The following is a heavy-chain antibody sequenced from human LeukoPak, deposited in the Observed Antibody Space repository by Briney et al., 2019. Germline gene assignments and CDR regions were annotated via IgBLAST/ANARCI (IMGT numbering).Heavy chain of an antibody. J-gene: IGHJ4*02. CDR3: ATNPYGAYPLNY. V-gene: IGHV3-21*01. Sequence: GGSLRLSCAASGFTFSSYSMNWVRQAPGKGLEWVSSISSSSSYIYYADSVKGRFTISRDNAKNSLYLQMKSLRAEDTAVYYCATNPYGAYPLNYWGQGTLVTVSS. D-gene: IGHD4-17*01. CDR1: GFTFSSYS. CDR2: ISSSSSYI.